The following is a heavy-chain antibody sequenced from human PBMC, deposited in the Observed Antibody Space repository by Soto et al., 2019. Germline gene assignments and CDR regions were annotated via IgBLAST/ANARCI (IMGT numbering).Heavy chain of an antibody. J-gene: IGHJ6*02. D-gene: IGHD2-15*01. V-gene: IGHV3-23*01. CDR1: GFTFSSYA. CDR2: ISGSGGST. CDR3: ARDWGYCSGGTCYYGMDV. Sequence: EVQLLESGGGLVQPGGSLRLSCAASGFTFSSYAMSWVRQAPGKGLEWVSAISGSGGSTYYADSVKGRFTISRDNAKNSLYLQMNTLRDEDTAMYYCARDWGYCSGGTCYYGMDVWGQGTTVTVSS.